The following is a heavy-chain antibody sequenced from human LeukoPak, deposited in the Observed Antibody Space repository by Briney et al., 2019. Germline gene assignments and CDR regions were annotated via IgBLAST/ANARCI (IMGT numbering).Heavy chain of an antibody. D-gene: IGHD4-17*01. Sequence: GGSLRLSCAVSGFTFSSYWVSWFRQAPGKGLEWVANINQDGSQKFSVDSVKGRFTISRDNAKNSLSLQMNSLRVEDTAVYYCARDWFDGDYDRFDYWGQGTLVTVSS. CDR1: GFTFSSYW. J-gene: IGHJ4*02. CDR2: INQDGSQK. CDR3: ARDWFDGDYDRFDY. V-gene: IGHV3-7*03.